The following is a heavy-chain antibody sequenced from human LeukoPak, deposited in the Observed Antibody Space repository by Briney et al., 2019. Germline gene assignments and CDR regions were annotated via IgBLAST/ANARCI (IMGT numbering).Heavy chain of an antibody. V-gene: IGHV1-2*02. D-gene: IGHD1-26*01. J-gene: IGHJ5*02. CDR1: GYTFTCYY. CDR2: VVPNSGAT. Sequence: GASVKVSCTSSGYTFTCYYMHWVRQAPGQGLEWMGWVVPNSGATNYAQEFQGRVTMTRDTSISTAYMKLSRLTSDDAALYYCSWVVGAKTALWFDPWGQGTLVTVSS. CDR3: SWVVGAKTALWFDP.